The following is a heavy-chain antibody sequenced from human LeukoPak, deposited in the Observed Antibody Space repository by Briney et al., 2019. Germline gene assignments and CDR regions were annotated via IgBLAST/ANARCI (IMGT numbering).Heavy chain of an antibody. J-gene: IGHJ6*02. Sequence: PSESLCLTCAVYGLSFSGYYLSWIRQAPGKGLEWVGEINHSGSTNYNPSLKSRFTISGDTSKNKLSLKLNPVTAEDTAVYYCARGPDYYDSNDGLDVWGQGTTVTVSS. CDR2: INHSGST. V-gene: IGHV4-34*01. CDR1: GLSFSGYY. CDR3: ARGPDYYDSNDGLDV. D-gene: IGHD3-22*01.